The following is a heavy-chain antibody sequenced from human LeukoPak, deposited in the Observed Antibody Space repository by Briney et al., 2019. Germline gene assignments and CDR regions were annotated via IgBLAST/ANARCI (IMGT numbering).Heavy chain of an antibody. V-gene: IGHV3-53*01. CDR3: AKDEATSGGGLAS. D-gene: IGHD3-16*01. Sequence: GGSLRLSCAASGFTVSGTHMSWVRQAQGKGLEWVAAMYTGGTTYYADSVTGRFTISRDNSKNTLYLHMNSLRAEDTAVYYCAKDEATSGGGLASWGQGTLVSVSS. CDR1: GFTVSGTH. CDR2: MYTGGTT. J-gene: IGHJ4*02.